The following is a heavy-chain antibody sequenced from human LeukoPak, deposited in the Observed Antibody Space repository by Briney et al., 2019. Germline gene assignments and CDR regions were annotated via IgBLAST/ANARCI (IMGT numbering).Heavy chain of an antibody. CDR1: GYTFTSYY. V-gene: IGHV1-2*06. D-gene: IGHD3-3*01. Sequence: AASVKVSCKASGYTFTSYYMHWVRQAPGQGLEWMGRINPNSGGTNYAQKFQGRVTMTRDTSISTAYMELSRLRSDDTAVYYCARVGVIYDFWSGPRYWGQGTLVTVSS. CDR3: ARVGVIYDFWSGPRY. CDR2: INPNSGGT. J-gene: IGHJ4*02.